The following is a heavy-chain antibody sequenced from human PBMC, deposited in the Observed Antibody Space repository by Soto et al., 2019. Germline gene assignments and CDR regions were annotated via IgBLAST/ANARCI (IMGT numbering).Heavy chain of an antibody. CDR3: ARSESNYYYYGMDV. D-gene: IGHD3-10*01. J-gene: IGHJ6*02. V-gene: IGHV4-39*01. CDR1: GGSISSSSYY. Sequence: SETLSLTCTVSGGSISSSSYYWGWIRQPPGKGLEWIGSIYYSGSTYYNPSLKTRVTISVDTSKNQFSLKLSSVTAADTAVYYCARSESNYYYYGMDVWGQGTTVTVSS. CDR2: IYYSGST.